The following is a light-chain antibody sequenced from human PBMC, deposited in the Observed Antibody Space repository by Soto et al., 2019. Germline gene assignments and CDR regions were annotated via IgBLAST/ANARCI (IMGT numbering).Light chain of an antibody. Sequence: SVLTQPASVSGSPGQSITISCTGTSSDVVGYNYVSWYQQHPGKAPKLMIYEVSNQPSGVSNRFSGSKSGNMPSFTISWLEAEDAADYSCRSYISSSTLDVFGRGTKVTV. CDR3: RSYISSSTLDV. CDR1: SSDVVGYNY. J-gene: IGLJ1*01. V-gene: IGLV2-14*01. CDR2: EVS.